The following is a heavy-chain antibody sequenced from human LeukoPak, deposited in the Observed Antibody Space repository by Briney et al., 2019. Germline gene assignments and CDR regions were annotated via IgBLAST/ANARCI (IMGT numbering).Heavy chain of an antibody. D-gene: IGHD6-19*01. CDR2: ISPGGDDI. CDR1: GFTFSDYH. V-gene: IGHV3-11*01. CDR3: ASGRDIAVAGPGGYFDY. Sequence: PGGSLRLSCAPSGFTFSDYHMNWIRQAPGKGLEWVSYISPGGDDIYFADSVKGRFTISRDNAKNSLYLQMNSLTAEDTAVYYCASGRDIAVAGPGGYFDYWGQGTPVTVSS. J-gene: IGHJ4*02.